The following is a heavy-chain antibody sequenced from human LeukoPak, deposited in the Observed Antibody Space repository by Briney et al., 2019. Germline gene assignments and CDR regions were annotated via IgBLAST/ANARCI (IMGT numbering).Heavy chain of an antibody. V-gene: IGHV1-2*02. CDR1: GYTFTGYY. J-gene: IGHJ5*02. CDR2: INPNSGGT. Sequence: GASVKVSCKASGYTFTGYYMHWVRQAPGQGLEWMGWINPNSGGTNYAQKFQGRVTMTRDTSISTAYMELSRLRSDDTAVYYCARSFREQFTGFDPWDQGTLVTVSS. CDR3: ARSFREQFTGFDP. D-gene: IGHD3-10*01.